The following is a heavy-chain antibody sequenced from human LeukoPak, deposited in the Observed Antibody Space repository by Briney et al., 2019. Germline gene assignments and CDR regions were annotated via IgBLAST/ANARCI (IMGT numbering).Heavy chain of an antibody. CDR1: GGSITTTNW. Sequence: PSGTLSLTCAVSGGSITTTNWWSWLRQPPGKGLEWIGYVYHSGSTNYNPSLKSRVTISVDTSKNQFSLKLSSVTAADTAVYYCARRGAAAGTFHSWGQGTLVTVSS. V-gene: IGHV4-4*02. J-gene: IGHJ4*02. CDR2: VYHSGST. D-gene: IGHD6-13*01. CDR3: ARRGAAAGTFHS.